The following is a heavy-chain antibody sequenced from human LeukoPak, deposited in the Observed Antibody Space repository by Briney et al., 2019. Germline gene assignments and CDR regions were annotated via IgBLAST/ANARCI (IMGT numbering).Heavy chain of an antibody. Sequence: GGSLRLSCAASGFTFDDYGMSWVPQAPGKGLEWGSGINWNDGSTGYADSVKGRFTISRDNAKNSLYLQMNSLRAEDTALYYCARAGVCSSTSCTYDYWGQGTLVTVSS. D-gene: IGHD2-2*01. CDR2: INWNDGST. CDR3: ARAGVCSSTSCTYDY. J-gene: IGHJ4*02. CDR1: GFTFDDYG. V-gene: IGHV3-20*04.